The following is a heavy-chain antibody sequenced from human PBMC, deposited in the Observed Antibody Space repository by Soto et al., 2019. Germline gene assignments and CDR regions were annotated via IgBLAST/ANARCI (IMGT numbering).Heavy chain of an antibody. Sequence: SGPTLVNPTQTLTLTCTFSGFSLSTSGMCVSWIRQPPGKALEWLALIDWDDDKYYSTSLKTRLTISKDTSKNQVVLTMTNMDPVDTATYYCARNRWLVEDYYYYGMDVWGQGTTVTVSS. CDR3: ARNRWLVEDYYYYGMDV. J-gene: IGHJ6*02. CDR2: IDWDDDK. V-gene: IGHV2-70*01. D-gene: IGHD6-19*01. CDR1: GFSLSTSGMC.